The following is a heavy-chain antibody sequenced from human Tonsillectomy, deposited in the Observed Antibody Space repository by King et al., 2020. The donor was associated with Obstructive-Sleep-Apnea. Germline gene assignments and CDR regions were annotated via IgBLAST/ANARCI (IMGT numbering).Heavy chain of an antibody. CDR2: IKEDGSEK. J-gene: IGHJ6*02. CDR3: ARVSYFYYGMDV. V-gene: IGHV3-7*03. Sequence: VQLVESGGGLVQPGGSLRLSCAASEFTFSSYWMSWVRQAPGKGLECVANIKEDGSEKYYVDSVKGRFTISRDHAKNSLYLQMNSLRAEDTAVYYCARVSYFYYGMDVWGQGTTVTVSS. CDR1: EFTFSSYW.